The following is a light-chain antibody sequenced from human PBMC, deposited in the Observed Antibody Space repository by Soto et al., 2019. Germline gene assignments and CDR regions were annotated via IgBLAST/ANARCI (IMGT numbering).Light chain of an antibody. CDR3: QQYNDWPPYT. V-gene: IGKV3-15*01. CDR1: QSVSSN. Sequence: EIVMTQSLATLSVSPGERATLSCRASQSVSSNLAWYQQIPGQAPRLLIYGASTRATGIPARFSGSGSGTEFTLNISSLQSEDFAVYYCQQYNDWPPYTFGQGTKLEIK. CDR2: GAS. J-gene: IGKJ2*01.